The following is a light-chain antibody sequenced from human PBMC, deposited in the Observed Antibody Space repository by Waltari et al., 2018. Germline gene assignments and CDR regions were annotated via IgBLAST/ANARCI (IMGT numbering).Light chain of an antibody. V-gene: IGKV3-20*01. CDR1: QSVNTY. Sequence: IVLTQSPGTLSLSPGERATLSCRASQSVNTYLAWYQQKPGQAPRLLIYGAYTRAAGIPDRFSGSGFETDFSLTISRLEAEDFAVYYCQHHVRLPATFGQGTKVEIK. J-gene: IGKJ1*01. CDR2: GAY. CDR3: QHHVRLPAT.